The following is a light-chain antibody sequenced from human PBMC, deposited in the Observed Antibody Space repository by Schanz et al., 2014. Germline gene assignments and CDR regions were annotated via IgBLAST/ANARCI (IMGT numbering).Light chain of an antibody. CDR1: QSVLYSSNNKNY. V-gene: IGKV4-1*01. CDR3: QQYYSTPQLT. CDR2: WAS. J-gene: IGKJ4*01. Sequence: DIVMTQSPDSLAVSLGERVTINCKSSQSVLYSSNNKNYLAWYQQKPGQPPKLLIYWASTRESGVPDRFSGSGSGTDFTLTISSLQAEDVAVYYCQQYYSTPQLTFGGGTKVEIK.